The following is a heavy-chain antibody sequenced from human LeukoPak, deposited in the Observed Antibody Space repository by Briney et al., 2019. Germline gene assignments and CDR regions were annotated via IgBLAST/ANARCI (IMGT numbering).Heavy chain of an antibody. V-gene: IGHV3-7*01. D-gene: IGHD6-13*01. Sequence: GGSLRLSCAASGFTFSSYWMSWVRQAPGKGLEWVANIKPDGSEKYYVDSVKGRFTISRDNAKNSLYLQMNSLRAEDMAVYYCAREWEAAAVGYYYGMDVWGQGTTVTVSS. CDR2: IKPDGSEK. CDR1: GFTFSSYW. J-gene: IGHJ6*02. CDR3: AREWEAAAVGYYYGMDV.